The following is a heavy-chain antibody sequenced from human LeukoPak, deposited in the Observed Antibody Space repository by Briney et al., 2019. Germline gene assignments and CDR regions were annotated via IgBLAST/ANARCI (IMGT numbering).Heavy chain of an antibody. J-gene: IGHJ5*02. CDR3: ARDRSSSPGDP. Sequence: ASLNVSCKASGYTFRAYYIHWVRQVPREGLEWMGWINPNSGGTNYAQKFQGRATMTRDTSISTAYMELTRLTSDDTAVYYCARDRSSSPGDPWGQGTLVT. V-gene: IGHV1-2*02. CDR2: INPNSGGT. CDR1: GYTFRAYY. D-gene: IGHD6-6*01.